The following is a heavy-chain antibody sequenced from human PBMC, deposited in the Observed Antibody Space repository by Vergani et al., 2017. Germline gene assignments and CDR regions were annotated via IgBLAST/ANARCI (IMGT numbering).Heavy chain of an antibody. CDR3: ARGRGITIFGVVIRARKTYFDY. D-gene: IGHD3-3*01. J-gene: IGHJ4*02. CDR1: GGTFSSYT. V-gene: IGHV1-69*04. Sequence: QVQLVQSGAEVKKPGSSVKVSCKASGGTFSSYTISWVRQAPGQGLEWMGRINAGNGNTKYSQKFQDRVTLTRDTSANTVYMELSSLRSEDTAVYYCARGRGITIFGVVIRARKTYFDYWGQGTLVTVSS. CDR2: INAGNGNT.